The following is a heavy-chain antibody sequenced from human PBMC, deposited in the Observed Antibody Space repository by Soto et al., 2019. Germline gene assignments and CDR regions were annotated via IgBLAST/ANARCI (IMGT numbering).Heavy chain of an antibody. CDR2: NYHSGTI. CDR3: ASSKRPTVLVDY. J-gene: IGHJ4*02. CDR1: GDSINSSNW. V-gene: IGHV4-4*02. D-gene: IGHD2-8*02. Sequence: QVQLQESGPGLVKPSGTLSLTCAGSGDSINSSNWWSWVRQPPGQGLEWIGENYHSGTINYNPSLKSRISISVDKSKNQFSLKLNSVTAADTAVYFCASSKRPTVLVDYWGQGALVTVSS.